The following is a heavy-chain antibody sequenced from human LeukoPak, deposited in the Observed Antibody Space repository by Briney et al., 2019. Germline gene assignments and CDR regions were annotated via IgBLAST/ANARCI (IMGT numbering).Heavy chain of an antibody. CDR2: ISAYNGNT. Sequence: ASVKVSCKASGYTFTSSVISWVRQAPGQGLEWMGWISAYNGNTNYAQKLQGRVTMTTDTSTSTAYMELRSLRSDDTAVYYCARGSSSWYPNWFDPWGQGTLVTVSS. V-gene: IGHV1-18*01. CDR3: ARGSSSWYPNWFDP. D-gene: IGHD6-13*01. CDR1: GYTFTSSV. J-gene: IGHJ5*02.